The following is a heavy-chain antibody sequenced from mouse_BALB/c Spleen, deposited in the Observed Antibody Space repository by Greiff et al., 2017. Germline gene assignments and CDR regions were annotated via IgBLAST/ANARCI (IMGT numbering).Heavy chain of an antibody. V-gene: IGHV5-6-3*01. CDR2: INSNGGST. Sequence: EVQLAESGGGLVQPGGSLKLSCAASGFTFSSYGMSWVRQTPDKRLELVATINSNGGSTYYPDSVKGRFTISRDNAKNTLYLQMSSLKSEDTAMYYCAREGFYYRYDPIDYWGQGTTLTVSS. D-gene: IGHD2-14*01. CDR1: GFTFSSYG. CDR3: AREGFYYRYDPIDY. J-gene: IGHJ2*01.